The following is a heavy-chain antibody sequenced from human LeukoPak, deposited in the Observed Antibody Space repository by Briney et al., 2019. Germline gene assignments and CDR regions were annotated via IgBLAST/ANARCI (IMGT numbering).Heavy chain of an antibody. V-gene: IGHV3-30*02. J-gene: IGHJ4*02. CDR2: IRNDGTIK. D-gene: IGHD6-13*01. Sequence: GGSLRLSCAASGFTFRTYGMHWVRQAPGKGLEWVSFIRNDGTIKYYADSVKGRFTISRDNSKNTLYLQMNSLRAEDTAVYYCAKTGSSSWGYFDYWGQGTLVTVSS. CDR3: AKTGSSSWGYFDY. CDR1: GFTFRTYG.